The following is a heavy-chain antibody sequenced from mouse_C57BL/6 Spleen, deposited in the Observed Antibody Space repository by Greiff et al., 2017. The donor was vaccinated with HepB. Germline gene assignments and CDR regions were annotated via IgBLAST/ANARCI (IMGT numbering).Heavy chain of an antibody. Sequence: QVQLQQPGAELVNPGASVNLSCKASGYTLTSYWMHWVKQRPGQGLEWIGEINPSNGRTNYNEKFKSKATLTVDKSSSTAYMQLSSTTSEDSAVYYCARRLINFDYWGQGTTLTVSS. CDR1: GYTLTSYW. D-gene: IGHD1-3*01. V-gene: IGHV1S81*02. J-gene: IGHJ2*01. CDR3: ARRLINFDY. CDR2: INPSNGRT.